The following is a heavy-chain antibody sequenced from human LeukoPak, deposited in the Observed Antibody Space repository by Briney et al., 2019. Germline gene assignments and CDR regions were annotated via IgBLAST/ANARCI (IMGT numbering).Heavy chain of an antibody. CDR3: ARDDIIVGATTLDY. CDR2: ISSDGSNK. D-gene: IGHD1-26*01. V-gene: IGHV3-30*04. CDR1: GFIFSTYA. Sequence: GRSLRLSCEASGFIFSTYAMHWVCQAPGKGLEWLAVISSDGSNKYHVDSVKGRFTISRDNSKNTLYLEMDSVRLGDTAVYYCARDDIIVGATTLDYWGQGTLVTVSS. J-gene: IGHJ4*02.